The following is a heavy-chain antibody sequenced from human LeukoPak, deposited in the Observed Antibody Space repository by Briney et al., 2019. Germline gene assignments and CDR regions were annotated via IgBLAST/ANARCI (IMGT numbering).Heavy chain of an antibody. V-gene: IGHV3-53*01. CDR2: IYSGGGT. D-gene: IGHD5-12*01. CDR3: ARSRGGLRSMDV. J-gene: IGHJ6*04. Sequence: RGSLRLSCAASGFTVSSNYMSWVRQAPGKGLEWVSAIYSGGGTYYADSVKGRFSISRDNSKNTVYLQMNSLRAEDTAVYYCARSRGGLRSMDVWGKGTTVTVYS. CDR1: GFTVSSNY.